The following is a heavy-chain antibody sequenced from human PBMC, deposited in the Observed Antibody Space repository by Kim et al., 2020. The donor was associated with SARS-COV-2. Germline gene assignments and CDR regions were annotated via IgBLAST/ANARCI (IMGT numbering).Heavy chain of an antibody. CDR2: ITGSSGYI. V-gene: IGHV3-21*01. J-gene: IGHJ6*02. D-gene: IGHD5-18*01. CDR3: ARQLWLPGFYSYNGVDV. Sequence: GGSLRLSCAASGFTFRSYNMNWVRQAPGKGLEWVSSITGSSGYIYYADSVKGRITISRDNAKNSLYLQMNSLRAEDTAVYYCARQLWLPGFYSYNGVDVWGQGTTVTVSS. CDR1: GFTFRSYN.